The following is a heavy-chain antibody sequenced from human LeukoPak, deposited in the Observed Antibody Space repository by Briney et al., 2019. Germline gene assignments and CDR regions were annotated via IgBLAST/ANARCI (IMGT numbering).Heavy chain of an antibody. CDR1: GGPFSI. D-gene: IGHD1/OR15-1a*01. J-gene: IGHJ4*02. V-gene: IGHV4-34*01. CDR3: ATTMGY. Sequence: PSETLSLTCGVHGGPFSIWSWIRQPPGKGLEWIGEITQSGSTNYNPSLKSRVTISVESSKNQFSLKLTSVTAADTAVYYCATTMGYCSQGTLVTVSS. CDR2: ITQSGST.